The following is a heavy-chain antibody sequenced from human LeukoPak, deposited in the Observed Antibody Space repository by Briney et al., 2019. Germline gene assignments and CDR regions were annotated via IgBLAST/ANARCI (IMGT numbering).Heavy chain of an antibody. CDR2: INPSGGST. D-gene: IGHD3-22*01. J-gene: IGHJ4*02. V-gene: IGHV1-46*01. CDR1: GYTFTSYY. Sequence: GASVKVSCKASGYTFTSYYMHWVRQAPGQGLEWMGIINPSGGSTSYAQKFQGRVTMTRDTSTSTVYMELSSLRSEDTAVYYRARELLPASSDYYDSSGYSDYWGQGTLVTVSS. CDR3: ARELLPASSDYYDSSGYSDY.